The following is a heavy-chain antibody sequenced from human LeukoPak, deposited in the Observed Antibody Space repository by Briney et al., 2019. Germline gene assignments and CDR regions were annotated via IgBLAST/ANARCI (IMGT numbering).Heavy chain of an antibody. D-gene: IGHD4-17*01. CDR2: IYTSGST. J-gene: IGHJ3*02. CDR1: GGSTSSYY. CDR3: ASGDANTAAAFDI. V-gene: IGHV4-4*07. Sequence: KPSETLSLTCTVSGGSTSSYYWSWIRQPAGKGLEWIGRIYTSGSTKLNPSLESRVTMSVDTSKNQVSLRLSSVTAADTAVYYCASGDANTAAAFDIWGQGTMVTVSS.